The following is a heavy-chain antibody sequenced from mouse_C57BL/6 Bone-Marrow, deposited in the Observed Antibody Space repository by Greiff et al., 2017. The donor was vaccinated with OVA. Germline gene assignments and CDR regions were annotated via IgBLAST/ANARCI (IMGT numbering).Heavy chain of an antibody. Sequence: VQLQQPGAELVMPGASVKLSCKASGYTFTSYWMHWVQQRPGQGLEWIGEIDPSDSYTNYNQKFKGKSTLTVDKSSSTAYMQLSSLTSENSAVYYCAKIYYDYDGRHAMDYWGQGTSVTVSS. CDR3: AKIYYDYDGRHAMDY. CDR2: IDPSDSYT. D-gene: IGHD2-4*01. J-gene: IGHJ4*01. CDR1: GYTFTSYW. V-gene: IGHV1-69*01.